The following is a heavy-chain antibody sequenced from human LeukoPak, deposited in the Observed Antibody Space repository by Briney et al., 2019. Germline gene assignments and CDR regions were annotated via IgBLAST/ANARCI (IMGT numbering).Heavy chain of an antibody. D-gene: IGHD2-2*01. V-gene: IGHV1-46*01. Sequence: GGSVKVSCKASGYTFTSYYMHWVRHAPRQGLEWMGIINPSGGSTSYAQKFQGRVTMTRDTSTSTVYMELSSLRSEDTAVYYGSSCSSTSCTDYWGQGTLVTVSS. CDR3: SSCSSTSCTDY. CDR2: INPSGGST. CDR1: GYTFTSYY. J-gene: IGHJ4*02.